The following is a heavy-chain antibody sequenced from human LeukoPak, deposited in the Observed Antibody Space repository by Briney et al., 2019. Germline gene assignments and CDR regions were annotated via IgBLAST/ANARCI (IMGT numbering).Heavy chain of an antibody. CDR2: IYYSGST. V-gene: IGHV4-59*01. CDR3: ARGISLGIAAAGYRH. J-gene: IGHJ4*02. D-gene: IGHD6-13*01. Sequence: SETLSLTCTVSGGSISSYYWSWIRQPPGKGLEWIGYIYYSGSTNYNPSLKSRVTISADTSKNQFSLKLRSVTAADTAVYYCARGISLGIAAAGYRHWGQGTLVTVSS. CDR1: GGSISSYY.